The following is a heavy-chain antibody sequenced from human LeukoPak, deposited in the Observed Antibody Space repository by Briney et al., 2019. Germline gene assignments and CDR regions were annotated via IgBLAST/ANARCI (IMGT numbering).Heavy chain of an antibody. CDR1: GFTFSSYS. Sequence: GGSLRLSCAASGFTFSSYSMNWVRQAPGKGLEWVAVIWYDGSNKYYADSVKGRFTISRDNSKNTLYLQMNSLRAEDTAVYYCASAAMVRGVISAGLDRWGQGTLVTVSS. V-gene: IGHV3-33*08. CDR3: ASAAMVRGVISAGLDR. CDR2: IWYDGSNK. D-gene: IGHD3-10*01. J-gene: IGHJ4*02.